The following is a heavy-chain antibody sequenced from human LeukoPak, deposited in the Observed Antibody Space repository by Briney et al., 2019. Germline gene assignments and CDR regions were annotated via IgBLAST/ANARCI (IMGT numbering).Heavy chain of an antibody. V-gene: IGHV4-4*07. CDR3: AREAVHYGSGSPDY. J-gene: IGHJ4*02. CDR2: IHSSGST. CDR1: GGSINAFY. D-gene: IGHD3-10*01. Sequence: PSETLSLTCSVSGGSINAFYWSWIRQPAGKGLEWIGRIHSSGSTNYSPSLKSRVTMLLDPSKNQFSLSLISVTAADTAVYYCAREAVHYGSGSPDYWGQGTLVNVSS.